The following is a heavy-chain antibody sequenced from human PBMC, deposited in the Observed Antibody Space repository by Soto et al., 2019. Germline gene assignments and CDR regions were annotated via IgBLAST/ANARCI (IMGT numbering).Heavy chain of an antibody. CDR3: ARGYYYDSSGYNCYDDYGMDV. Sequence: VSCNAPVYTSTGYAMHCVRQAPGQRLEWMGWINAGNGNTKYSQKFQGRVTITRDTSASTAYMELSSLRSEDTAVYYCARGYYYDSSGYNCYDDYGMDVWPQGTTVTVSS. CDR2: INAGNGNT. D-gene: IGHD3-22*01. CDR1: VYTSTGYA. J-gene: IGHJ6*02. V-gene: IGHV1-3*01.